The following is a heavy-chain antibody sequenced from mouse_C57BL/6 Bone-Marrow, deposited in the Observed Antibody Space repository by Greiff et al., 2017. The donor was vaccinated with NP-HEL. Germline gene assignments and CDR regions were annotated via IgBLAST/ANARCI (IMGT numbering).Heavy chain of an antibody. CDR2: ISSGGSYT. CDR1: GFTFSSYG. J-gene: IGHJ3*01. Sequence: EVMLVESGGDLVKPGGSLKLSCAASGFTFSSYGMSWVRQTPDKRLEWVATISSGGSYTYYPDSVKGRFTISRDNAKNTLYLQMSSLKSEDTAMYYCARGGSNYPGWGQGTLVTVSA. V-gene: IGHV5-6*01. D-gene: IGHD2-5*01. CDR3: ARGGSNYPG.